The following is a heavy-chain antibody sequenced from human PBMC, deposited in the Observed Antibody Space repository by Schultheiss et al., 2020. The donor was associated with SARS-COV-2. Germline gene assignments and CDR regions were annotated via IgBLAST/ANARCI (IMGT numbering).Heavy chain of an antibody. J-gene: IGHJ4*02. V-gene: IGHV3-30*01. Sequence: LRLSCAASGFTFTSYVMHWVRQAPGKGLEWVAVISYDGSNKYYGDSVKGRFTISRDNSKNTLYLQMNSLRAEDTAVYYCARDRYGDYPYYFDYWGQGTLVTVSS. CDR3: ARDRYGDYPYYFDY. CDR2: ISYDGSNK. D-gene: IGHD4-17*01. CDR1: GFTFTSYV.